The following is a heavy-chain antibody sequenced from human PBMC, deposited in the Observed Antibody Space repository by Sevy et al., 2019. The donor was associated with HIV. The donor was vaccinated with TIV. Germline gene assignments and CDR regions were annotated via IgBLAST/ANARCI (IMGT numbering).Heavy chain of an antibody. CDR2: TYYRSKWHN. CDR3: ARGDYFGSGISNYYYYGMDV. Sequence: SQTLSLTCAISGDSVSSNSAAWNWIRQSPSRGLEWLGRTYYRSKWHNVYAVSVKSRITINPDTSRNQFSLQLNAVTPADTAVYYCARGDYFGSGISNYYYYGMDVWGQGTTVTVSS. CDR1: GDSVSSNSAA. J-gene: IGHJ6*02. V-gene: IGHV6-1*01. D-gene: IGHD3-10*01.